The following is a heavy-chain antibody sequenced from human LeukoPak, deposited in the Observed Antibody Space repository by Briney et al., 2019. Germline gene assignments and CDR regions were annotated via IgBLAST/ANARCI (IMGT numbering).Heavy chain of an antibody. CDR2: ISCNGGST. V-gene: IGHV3-23*01. CDR3: AKHGGSGYYSPFDF. J-gene: IGHJ4*02. CDR1: GFTFSSYA. Sequence: QPGGSLRLSCAASGFTFSSYAMNWVRQAPGKGLEWVSTISCNGGSTYYADSVKGRVTISRDNSKNTLYLQMNSLRAEDTAVYYCAKHGGSGYYSPFDFWGQGTLVTVSS. D-gene: IGHD3-22*01.